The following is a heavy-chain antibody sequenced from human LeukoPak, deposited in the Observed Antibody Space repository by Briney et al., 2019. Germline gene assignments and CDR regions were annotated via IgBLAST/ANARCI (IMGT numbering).Heavy chain of an antibody. D-gene: IGHD1-26*01. Sequence: GGSLRLSCAASGFTFGSYAMHWVRQAPGKGLEWVSVISYDGSTKYYADSVKGRFTISRDNSMNTLYLQMNSLRAEDTAVYYCGRRLGMVGATTGRGFDFWGQGTLVIVSS. J-gene: IGHJ5*01. V-gene: IGHV3-30-3*01. CDR2: ISYDGSTK. CDR1: GFTFGSYA. CDR3: GRRLGMVGATTGRGFDF.